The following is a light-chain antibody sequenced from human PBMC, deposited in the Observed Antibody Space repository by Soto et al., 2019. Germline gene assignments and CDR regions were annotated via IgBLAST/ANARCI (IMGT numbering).Light chain of an antibody. Sequence: DIQLTQSPSFVSASLGDRVTITCRASQGISSYLAWYQHKPGKAPKLLIYAASTLKSGVPSIFSGSGSGTDFTLTISSLQPEDFATYYCQQHNSSPLTFGGGTKVEIK. J-gene: IGKJ4*01. V-gene: IGKV1-9*01. CDR3: QQHNSSPLT. CDR2: AAS. CDR1: QGISSY.